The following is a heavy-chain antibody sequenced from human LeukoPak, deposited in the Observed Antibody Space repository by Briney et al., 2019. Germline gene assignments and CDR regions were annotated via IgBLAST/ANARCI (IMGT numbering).Heavy chain of an antibody. J-gene: IGHJ6*03. CDR1: GGSISSYY. V-gene: IGHV4-59*01. CDR2: IYYSGST. CDR3: ARGLMTTVTYYYYYYMDV. D-gene: IGHD4-17*01. Sequence: PSETLSLTCTVSGGSISSYYWSWIRQPPGKGLEWIGYIYYSGSTNYNPSLKSRVTISVDTSKNQFSLKLSSVTAADTAVYYCARGLMTTVTYYYYYYMDVWGKGTTVTVSS.